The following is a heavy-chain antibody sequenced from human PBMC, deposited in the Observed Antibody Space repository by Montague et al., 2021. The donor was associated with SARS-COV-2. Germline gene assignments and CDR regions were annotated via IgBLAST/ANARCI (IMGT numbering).Heavy chain of an antibody. V-gene: IGHV4-39*07. D-gene: IGHD6-19*01. CDR2: IYYSGST. CDR3: ARVRQWLVPFDY. J-gene: IGHJ4*02. Sequence: SETLSLTCTVSGDSISHSSYYWGWIRQPPGKGLEWIGSIYYSGSTYYNPSLKSRVTISVYTSKNQVSLKVNSVTAADTAVYYCARVRQWLVPFDYWGQGTLVTGSS. CDR1: GDSISHSSYY.